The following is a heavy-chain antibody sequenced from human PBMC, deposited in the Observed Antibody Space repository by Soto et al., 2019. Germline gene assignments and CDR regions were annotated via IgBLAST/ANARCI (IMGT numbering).Heavy chain of an antibody. D-gene: IGHD6-13*01. V-gene: IGHV4-34*01. CDR1: GGFVSSGIYY. Sequence: PSETLSLTCAVYGGFVSSGIYYWSWIRQPPGKGLEWIGEMSHSGGTHFNPSLKSRVTISVDTSKNQFSLKLSSVTAADTAVYYCARGRSSWYGLDYWGQGTLVTVSS. CDR3: ARGRSSWYGLDY. CDR2: MSHSGGT. J-gene: IGHJ4*02.